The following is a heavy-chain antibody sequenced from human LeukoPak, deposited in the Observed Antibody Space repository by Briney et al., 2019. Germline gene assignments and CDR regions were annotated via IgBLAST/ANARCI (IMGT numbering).Heavy chain of an antibody. CDR3: ARGRHRMRPKDIVLAPAGGNSFDP. CDR1: GGSFTSIY. D-gene: IGHD2-2*01. J-gene: IGHJ5*02. CDR2: INHSGGP. Sequence: SETLSLTCAVYGGSFTSIYWSWIRQPPGKGLEWIGEINHSGGPNYNPSLKSRVTMSVDTSKSQFSLKLSSVTAADTAVYYCARGRHRMRPKDIVLAPAGGNSFDPWGQGTLVTVSS. V-gene: IGHV4-34*01.